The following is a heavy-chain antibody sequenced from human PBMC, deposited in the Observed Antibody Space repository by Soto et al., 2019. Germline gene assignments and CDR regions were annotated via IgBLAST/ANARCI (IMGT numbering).Heavy chain of an antibody. V-gene: IGHV4-39*01. CDR3: ARTIPNSGFRRGMDV. D-gene: IGHD6-19*01. Sequence: QLQLQESGPGLVKPSETLSLTCTVSGGSIGSGEYYWGWIRQPPGKGLEWIGIIYYRGSTYYNPSLKSRVTMSIDTFKNQFSLKLSSVTAADTAVYYCARTIPNSGFRRGMDVWGQGTTVTVSS. J-gene: IGHJ6*02. CDR2: IYYRGST. CDR1: GGSIGSGEYY.